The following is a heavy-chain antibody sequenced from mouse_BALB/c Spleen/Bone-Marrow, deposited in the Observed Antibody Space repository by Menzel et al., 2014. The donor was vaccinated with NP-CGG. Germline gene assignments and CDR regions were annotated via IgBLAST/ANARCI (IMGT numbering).Heavy chain of an antibody. CDR1: GYTFTSYY. CDR3: ARDSMDY. Sequence: VQLQQSGPELVKPGASVRISCKASGYTFTSYYIHWVKQRPGQGLEWVGWIFPGNVNTKYNEKFRGKVTLTADKSSSTAYMQLSSLTSEDSAVYFCARDSMDYWGQGTSGTVSS. CDR2: IFPGNVNT. J-gene: IGHJ4*01. V-gene: IGHV1S56*01.